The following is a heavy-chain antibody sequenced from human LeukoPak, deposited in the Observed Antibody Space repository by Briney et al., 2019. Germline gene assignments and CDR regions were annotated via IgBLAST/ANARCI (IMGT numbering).Heavy chain of an antibody. CDR3: ASFYYESSGNYYVPFDY. J-gene: IGHJ4*02. CDR1: GGYISSSSYY. CDR2: INYSGST. D-gene: IGHD3-22*01. V-gene: IGHV4-39*01. Sequence: PSETLSLTCTVSGGYISSSSYYWGWIRQPPGKGLEWIGTINYSGSTYYNPSLKSRVTISLDTSKNQFSLWLSSVTAADTAVYYCASFYYESSGNYYVPFDYWGQGTLVTVSS.